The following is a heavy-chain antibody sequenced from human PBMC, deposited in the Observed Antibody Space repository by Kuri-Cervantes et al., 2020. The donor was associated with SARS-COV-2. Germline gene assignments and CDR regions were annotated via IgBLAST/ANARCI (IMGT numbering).Heavy chain of an antibody. Sequence: ESLKISCTVSGGSISSTYYWGWVRQPPGKGLEWIGSIYYSGSTYYNPSLKSRVTISVDTSKNQFSLKLSSVTAADTAVYYCARKSGGGSGWGFDPWGQGTLVTGSS. CDR3: ARKSGGGSGWGFDP. J-gene: IGHJ5*02. CDR1: GGSISSTYY. V-gene: IGHV4-39*01. CDR2: IYYSGST. D-gene: IGHD3-3*01.